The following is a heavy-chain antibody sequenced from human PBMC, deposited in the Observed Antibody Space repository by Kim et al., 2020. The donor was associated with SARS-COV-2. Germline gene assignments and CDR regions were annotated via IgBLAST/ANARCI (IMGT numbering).Heavy chain of an antibody. CDR3: AKGGRITIFGVVIPYYFDY. V-gene: IGHV3-43*01. Sequence: GRLTISRDNSKTSLYLQMNSLRTEDTALYYCAKGGRITIFGVVIPYYFDYWGQGTLVTVSS. J-gene: IGHJ4*02. D-gene: IGHD3-3*01.